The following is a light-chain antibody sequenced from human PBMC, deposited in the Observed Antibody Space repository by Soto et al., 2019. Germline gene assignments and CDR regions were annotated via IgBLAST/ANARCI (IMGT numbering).Light chain of an antibody. CDR2: ATS. CDR3: QQYSRSGT. Sequence: EIVLTQSPGTLSLSPGERATLSCRASQSVSRTYLAWYQQKPVQAPRLLIYATSSRATGIPDRFSGSGSGTDFTLTISRLEPEDFAVYYCQQYSRSGTFGQGTKVEIK. J-gene: IGKJ1*01. CDR1: QSVSRTY. V-gene: IGKV3-20*01.